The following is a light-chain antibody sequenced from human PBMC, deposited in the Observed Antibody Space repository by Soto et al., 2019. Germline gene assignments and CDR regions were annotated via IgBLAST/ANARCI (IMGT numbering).Light chain of an antibody. V-gene: IGLV7-43*01. CDR2: GAS. J-gene: IGLJ3*02. CDR3: LMYYGGGWV. Sequence: QAVVTQEPSLTVSPGGTVTLTCASSTGPVTSDFYPSWFQQKPGQPPRALIYGASNKQSWTPARFSGSLLGGKAALTLSGVQPADEAVYYCLMYYGGGWVFGGGTKLTVL. CDR1: TGPVTSDFY.